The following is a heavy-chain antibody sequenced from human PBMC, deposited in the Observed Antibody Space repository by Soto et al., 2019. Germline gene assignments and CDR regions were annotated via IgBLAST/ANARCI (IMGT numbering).Heavy chain of an antibody. D-gene: IGHD2-2*01. J-gene: IGHJ4*02. V-gene: IGHV3-33*01. CDR1: GFTFSSYG. CDR2: IWYDGSNK. CDR3: ARDGDIVLVPAAMHFDY. Sequence: QVQLVESGGGVVQPGRSLRLSCAASGFTFSSYGMHWVRQAPGKGLEWVAVIWYDGSNKYYADSVKGRSTISRDNSKNTLYLQMNSLRAEDTAVYYCARDGDIVLVPAAMHFDYWGQGTLVTVSS.